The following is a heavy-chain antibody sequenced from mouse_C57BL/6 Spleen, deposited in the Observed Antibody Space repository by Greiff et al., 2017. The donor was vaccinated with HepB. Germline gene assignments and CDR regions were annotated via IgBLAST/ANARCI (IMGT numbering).Heavy chain of an antibody. D-gene: IGHD2-4*01. CDR2: IDHSASYT. CDR3: ARLGDYDGGHFDY. CDR1: GYTFTSYW. Sequence: VQLQQPGAELVKPGASVKLSCKASGYTFTSYWMQWVNQRPGQGLEWIGEIDHSASYTNYNQKFKGKATLTVDTSSSTAYMPLSSLTSEDAAVYYCARLGDYDGGHFDYWGQGTTLTVSS. J-gene: IGHJ2*01. V-gene: IGHV1-50*01.